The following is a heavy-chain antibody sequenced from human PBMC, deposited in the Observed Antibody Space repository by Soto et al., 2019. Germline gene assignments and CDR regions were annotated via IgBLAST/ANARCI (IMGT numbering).Heavy chain of an antibody. CDR3: ATSYDSGFDP. CDR1: GYSFSTYD. Sequence: LLLQSGAELKKPGASVKISCKASGYSFSTYDISWLRQAHGQQPEWMGRIRPKSGNTNYAQKFQDRATMTADTSSNTAYMELRGLRSDDTATYYCATSYDSGFDPWGQGTLVTVSA. V-gene: IGHV1-18*04. D-gene: IGHD3-3*01. J-gene: IGHJ5*02. CDR2: IRPKSGNT.